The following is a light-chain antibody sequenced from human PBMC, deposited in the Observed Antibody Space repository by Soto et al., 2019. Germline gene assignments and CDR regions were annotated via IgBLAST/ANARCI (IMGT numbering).Light chain of an antibody. CDR3: HQSSSSPPWT. CDR2: DAS. V-gene: IGKV3-20*01. CDR1: QTVSSSY. Sequence: EIVLTQSPGTLSLSPGERATLSCRASQTVSSSYLAWYQQKPGQAPRLLIYDASSRATGIPDRFRGSRSGTDFSLTISRLEPEDFAVYYCHQSSSSPPWTFGQGTNVEIK. J-gene: IGKJ1*01.